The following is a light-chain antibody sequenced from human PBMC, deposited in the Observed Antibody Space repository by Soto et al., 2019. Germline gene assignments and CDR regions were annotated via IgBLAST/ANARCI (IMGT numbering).Light chain of an antibody. J-gene: IGKJ4*01. CDR2: AAS. Sequence: DIQMTQSPSSVSASIGGRVTISCRASQNIYKWLVWYQQKPGKAPKLLIYAASSLQSGVPSRFSGSGYGTDFTLTISSLQPEDSATYYCQQADSFPLTFGGGTKVDIK. V-gene: IGKV1-12*01. CDR1: QNIYKW. CDR3: QQADSFPLT.